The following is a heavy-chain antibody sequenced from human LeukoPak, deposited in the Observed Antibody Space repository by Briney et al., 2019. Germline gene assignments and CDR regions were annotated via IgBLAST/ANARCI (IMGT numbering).Heavy chain of an antibody. D-gene: IGHD3-9*01. J-gene: IGHJ4*02. Sequence: SETLSLTCTVSGGSISSYYWSWIRQPAGKGLEWIGRIYTSGSTNYNPSLKSRVTISVDTSKNQFSLKLSSVTAADTAVYYCAREEDYDILTGYVDYWGQGTLVTVSS. CDR2: IYTSGST. V-gene: IGHV4-4*07. CDR3: AREEDYDILTGYVDY. CDR1: GGSISSYY.